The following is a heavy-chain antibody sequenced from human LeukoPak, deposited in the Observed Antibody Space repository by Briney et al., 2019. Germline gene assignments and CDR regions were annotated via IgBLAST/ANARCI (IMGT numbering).Heavy chain of an antibody. CDR2: ISYDGSNK. CDR3: AKDISGYSGHRIPHGMDV. D-gene: IGHD5-12*01. CDR1: GFTFSSYG. Sequence: GGSLRLSCAASGFTFSSYGMHWVRQAPGKGLEGGAVISYDGSNKYYADSVKGRFTISRDNSKNPLYLQMNSLRAEDTALYYCAKDISGYSGHRIPHGMDVWGQGTTVTVSS. J-gene: IGHJ6*02. V-gene: IGHV3-30*18.